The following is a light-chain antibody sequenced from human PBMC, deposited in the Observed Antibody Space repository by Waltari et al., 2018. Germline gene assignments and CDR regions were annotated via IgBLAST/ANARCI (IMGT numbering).Light chain of an antibody. CDR1: NIGGKT. CDR3: HVWDSSSDHWV. Sequence: SYVMTQPPSVSVAPGKTARITCGGNNIGGKTVNWYQQKPGQAPVLVIFDDTDRPSGIPERFSGSNAGNTATLTINRVAAGDEADYYCHVWDSSSDHWVFGGGTKLTVL. J-gene: IGLJ3*02. V-gene: IGLV3-21*03. CDR2: DDT.